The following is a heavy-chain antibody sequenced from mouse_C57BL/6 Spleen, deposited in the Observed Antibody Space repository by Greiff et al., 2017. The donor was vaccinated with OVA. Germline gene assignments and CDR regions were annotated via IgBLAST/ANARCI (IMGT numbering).Heavy chain of an antibody. CDR1: GFTFSDYG. J-gene: IGHJ4*01. Sequence: EVQRVESGGGLVKPGGSLKLSCAASGFTFSDYGMHWVRQAPEKGLEWVAYISSGSSTIYYADTVKGRFTISRDNAKNTLFLQMTSLRSEDTAMYYCARRDYSNPHYAMDYWGQGTSVTVSS. CDR3: ARRDYSNPHYAMDY. V-gene: IGHV5-17*01. CDR2: ISSGSSTI. D-gene: IGHD2-5*01.